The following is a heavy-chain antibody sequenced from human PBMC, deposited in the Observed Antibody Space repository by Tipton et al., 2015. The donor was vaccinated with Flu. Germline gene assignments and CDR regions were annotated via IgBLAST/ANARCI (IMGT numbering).Heavy chain of an antibody. J-gene: IGHJ5*02. CDR3: ARRYCSGGSCVTGWFDP. CDR2: IYHSGST. D-gene: IGHD2-15*01. CDR1: GYSISSGYY. V-gene: IGHV4-38-2*01. Sequence: TLSLTCAVSGYSISSGYYWGWIRQPPGKGLEWIGSIYHSGSTYYNPSLKSRVTISVDTSKNQFSLKLSSVTVADTAVYYCARRYCSGGSCVTGWFDPWGQGTLVTVSS.